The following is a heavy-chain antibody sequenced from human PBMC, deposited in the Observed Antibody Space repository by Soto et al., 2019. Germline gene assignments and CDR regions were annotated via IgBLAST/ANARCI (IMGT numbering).Heavy chain of an antibody. CDR3: AREGIAAAGDFDY. D-gene: IGHD6-13*01. CDR1: GGTFSSYA. J-gene: IGHJ4*02. CDR2: IIPIFGTT. Sequence: QVQLVQSGAEVKKPGSSVKVSCKASGGTFSSYAISWVRQAPGRGLEWMGGIIPIFGTTNYAQKFQGRVTITADESTSTAYMERSSLRFEDTAVYYCAREGIAAAGDFDYWGQGTLVTVSS. V-gene: IGHV1-69*12.